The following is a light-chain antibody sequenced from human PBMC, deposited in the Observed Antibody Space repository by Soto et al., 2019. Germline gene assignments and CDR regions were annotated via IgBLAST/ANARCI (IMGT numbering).Light chain of an antibody. CDR2: EVS. CDR1: SSDIGGSNS. V-gene: IGLV2-14*01. CDR3: SSSTSGSTPLV. Sequence: QSVLTQPASVSGSPGQSITISCTGTSSDIGGSNSVSWYQQHPGQAPKLMISEVSNRPSGVSNRFSGSKSGNTASLTISGLQAEDEADYYCSSSTSGSTPLVFGAGTKVTDL. J-gene: IGLJ1*01.